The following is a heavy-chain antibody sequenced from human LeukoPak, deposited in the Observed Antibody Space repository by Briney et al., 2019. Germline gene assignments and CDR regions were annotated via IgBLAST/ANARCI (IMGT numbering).Heavy chain of an antibody. Sequence: PSETLSLTCTVSGCSISSYYWSWIRQPPGKGLEWIGYIYYSGSTNYNPSLKSRVTISVDTSNNQFSLKLSSVTAADTAVYYCARRRDTAMVNWGQGTLVTVSS. J-gene: IGHJ4*02. CDR3: ARRRDTAMVN. CDR1: GCSISSYY. D-gene: IGHD5-18*01. V-gene: IGHV4-59*08. CDR2: IYYSGST.